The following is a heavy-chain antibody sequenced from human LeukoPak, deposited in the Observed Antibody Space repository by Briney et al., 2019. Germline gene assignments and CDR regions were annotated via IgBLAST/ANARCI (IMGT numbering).Heavy chain of an antibody. J-gene: IGHJ4*02. CDR3: ARVTAVAGTSVGVDA. CDR2: INSDASVT. CDR1: GFTFSNYW. V-gene: IGHV3-74*01. D-gene: IGHD6-19*01. Sequence: PGGSLRLSCAASGFTFSNYWMHWVRQTPGKRLVWVSRINSDASVTTYADSVKGRFTISRDNAKNTLYLQMNSLRAEDTAVYYCARVTAVAGTSVGVDAWGQGILVTVS.